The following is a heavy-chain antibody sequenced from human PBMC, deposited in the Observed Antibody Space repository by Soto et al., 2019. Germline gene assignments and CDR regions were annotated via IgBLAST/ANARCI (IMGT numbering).Heavy chain of an antibody. Sequence: QRLSCAASGFIFKMYWMHWVRQSPGKGLVWISRIYNDGTYSDYADSVRGRFTISRDNVNDTLYLQMNNLRAEDSGLYYCTRGPRPISTGTGAYWGQGTQVTVSS. V-gene: IGHV3-74*01. CDR2: IYNDGTYS. D-gene: IGHD3-10*01. J-gene: IGHJ4*02. CDR1: GFIFKMYW. CDR3: TRGPRPISTGTGAY.